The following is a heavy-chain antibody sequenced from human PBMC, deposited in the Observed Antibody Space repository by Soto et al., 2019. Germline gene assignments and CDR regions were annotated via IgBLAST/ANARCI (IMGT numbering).Heavy chain of an antibody. V-gene: IGHV3-30*03. CDR2: SSYDGRET. D-gene: IGHD2-2*01. Sequence: GGSLRLSCAASDFDFSSYGIHWVRQAPGKGLEWVAASSYDGRETFYADSAKGRVTVSKEMSKNTAFLQMNALRHEDTAVYFCAREDSIIIPAVSDFWGQGTLVTVSS. CDR3: AREDSIIIPAVSDF. CDR1: DFDFSSYG. J-gene: IGHJ4*02.